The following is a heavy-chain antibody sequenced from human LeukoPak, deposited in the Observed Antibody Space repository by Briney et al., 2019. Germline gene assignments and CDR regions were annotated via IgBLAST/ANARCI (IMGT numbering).Heavy chain of an antibody. D-gene: IGHD6-19*01. CDR1: GFTFSSYG. J-gene: IGHJ6*02. Sequence: GGSLRLSCAASGFTFSSYGMHWVRQAPGKGLEWVAVIWYDGSNKYYADSVKGRFTISRDNSKNTLYLQMNSLRAEDTAVYYCARSHNIAVAGTYVYYYYGMDVWGQGTTVTVSS. CDR2: IWYDGSNK. V-gene: IGHV3-33*01. CDR3: ARSHNIAVAGTYVYYYYGMDV.